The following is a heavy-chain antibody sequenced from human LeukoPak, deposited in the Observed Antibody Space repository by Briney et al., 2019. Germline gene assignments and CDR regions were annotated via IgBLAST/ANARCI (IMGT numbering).Heavy chain of an antibody. Sequence: GASVKVSCKASGYTCTGYYMHWVRQAPGQGLEWMGWINPNSGGTHYAQKFQGRVTMTRDTSISTAYMELSTLRSDDTAVYYCATSSGYYVGYIQYWGQGTLVTVSS. CDR3: ATSSGYYVGYIQY. J-gene: IGHJ1*01. CDR2: INPNSGGT. D-gene: IGHD3-22*01. CDR1: GYTCTGYY. V-gene: IGHV1-2*02.